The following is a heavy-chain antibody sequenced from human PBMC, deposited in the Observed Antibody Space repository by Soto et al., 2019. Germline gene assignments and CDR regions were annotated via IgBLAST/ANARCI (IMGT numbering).Heavy chain of an antibody. V-gene: IGHV1-2*04. J-gene: IGHJ3*02. D-gene: IGHD3-3*01. CDR1: GYTFTGYY. CDR3: ARDCRGHYDVWSGYYTENAFES. Sequence: GSSVKVSCKASGYTFTGYYMHWVRQAPGQGLEWMGWINPNSGGTNYAQKFQGWVTMTRDTSISTAYMELSRLRSDDTAVYYCARDCRGHYDVWSGYYTENAFESWGQGTRVTVS. CDR2: INPNSGGT.